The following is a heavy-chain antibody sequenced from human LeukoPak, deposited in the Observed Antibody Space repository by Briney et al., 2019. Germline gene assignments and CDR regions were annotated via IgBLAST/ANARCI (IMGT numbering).Heavy chain of an antibody. D-gene: IGHD6-19*01. CDR1: GFTFSSYA. J-gene: IGHJ5*02. CDR2: ISGSGGST. V-gene: IGHV3-23*01. CDR3: AKDRQQWLVRGWFDP. Sequence: PGGSLRLSCAASGFTFSSYAMNWVRQAPGKGLEWVSVISGSGGSTYYADSVKGRFTISRDNSKNTLYLQMNSLRAEDTAVYYCAKDRQQWLVRGWFDPWGQGTLVTVSS.